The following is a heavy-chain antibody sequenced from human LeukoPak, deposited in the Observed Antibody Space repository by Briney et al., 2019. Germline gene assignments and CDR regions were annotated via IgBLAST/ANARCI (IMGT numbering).Heavy chain of an antibody. CDR1: GFTFDDYA. V-gene: IGHV3-9*03. J-gene: IGHJ4*02. CDR2: ISWNSGSI. Sequence: PGRSLRLSCAASGFTFDDYAMHWVRQAPGKGLEWVSGISWNSGSIGYADSVKGRFTISRDNAKNSLYLQMNSLRAEDMALYYCAKDFYGGNSGYFVYWGQGTLVTVSS. D-gene: IGHD4-23*01. CDR3: AKDFYGGNSGYFVY.